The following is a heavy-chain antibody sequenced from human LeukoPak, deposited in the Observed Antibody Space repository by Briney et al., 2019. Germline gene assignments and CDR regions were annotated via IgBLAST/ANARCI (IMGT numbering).Heavy chain of an antibody. V-gene: IGHV3-9*01. CDR2: ISWNSGSI. CDR1: GFTFYDYD. J-gene: IGHJ3*02. CDR3: AKDTAYYYGSGSYSAFDI. Sequence: GGSLRLSCAASGFTFYDYDMHWVRHAPGKGLEWVSGISWNSGSIGYADSVKGRFTISRDNAKNSLYLQMNSLRAEDTALYYCAKDTAYYYGSGSYSAFDIWGQGTMVTVSS. D-gene: IGHD3-10*01.